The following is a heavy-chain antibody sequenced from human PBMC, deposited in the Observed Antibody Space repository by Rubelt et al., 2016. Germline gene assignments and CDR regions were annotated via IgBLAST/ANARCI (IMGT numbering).Heavy chain of an antibody. Sequence: QVQLQQWGAGLLKPSETLSLTCAVYGGSFSGYYWSWIRQPPGKGLEWIGEINHSGSTNYNPSLKSRVTIAVDTSKNPFSLKLSSVTAADTAVYYCARAYGSGSLDAFDIWGQGTMVTVSS. CDR2: INHSGST. D-gene: IGHD3-10*01. V-gene: IGHV4-34*01. J-gene: IGHJ3*02. CDR1: GGSFSGYY. CDR3: ARAYGSGSLDAFDI.